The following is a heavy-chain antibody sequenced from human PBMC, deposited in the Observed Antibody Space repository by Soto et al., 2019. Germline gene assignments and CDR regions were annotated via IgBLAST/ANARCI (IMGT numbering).Heavy chain of an antibody. CDR3: ARGSTDSYPGSRIFDF. CDR1: GITFVSRA. J-gene: IGHJ4*02. CDR2: ITDTGGDT. V-gene: IGHV3-23*01. D-gene: IGHD3-10*01. Sequence: LRLSCVASGITFVSRAISWVRQAPGEGLEWVSTITDTGGDTKYADSVRGRFTMSRDNSKKTLYLQMNSLRVEDSALYYCARGSTDSYPGSRIFDFWGRGTLVTVSS.